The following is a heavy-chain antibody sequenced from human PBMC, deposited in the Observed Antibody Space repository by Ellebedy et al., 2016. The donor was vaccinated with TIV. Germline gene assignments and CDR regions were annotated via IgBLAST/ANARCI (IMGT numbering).Heavy chain of an antibody. V-gene: IGHV3-48*02. J-gene: IGHJ4*02. D-gene: IGHD3-10*01. CDR3: ARGGGSGTYYSFDN. CDR1: GFTFSTYS. CDR2: IGSRSGIF. Sequence: GESLKISCAASGFTFSTYSMNWVRQAPGKGLEWISYIGSRSGIFHYADSVKGRFTISRDNAKNSLYLQVNSLRDEDTAVYYCARGGGSGTYYSFDNWGRGTLVTVSS.